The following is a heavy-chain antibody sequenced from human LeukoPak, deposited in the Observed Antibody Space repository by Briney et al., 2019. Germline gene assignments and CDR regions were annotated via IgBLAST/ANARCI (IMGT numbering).Heavy chain of an antibody. CDR2: ISRDGKRQ. Sequence: GGSLRLSCTASEFTYGMNWVCQAPGKGLEWLATISRDGKRQFYADSVKGRFTISRDDSRNTLYLQMNSLRPEDTAVYYCARDRLNRAYCGNDCYSAAFDYWGQGTLVTVSS. J-gene: IGHJ4*02. CDR3: ARDRLNRAYCGNDCYSAAFDY. D-gene: IGHD2-21*02. V-gene: IGHV3-30*03. CDR1: EFTYG.